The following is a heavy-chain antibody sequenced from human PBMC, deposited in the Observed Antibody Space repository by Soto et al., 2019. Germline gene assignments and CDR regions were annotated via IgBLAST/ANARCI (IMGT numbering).Heavy chain of an antibody. CDR3: ARDCSSTSCYAYP. J-gene: IGHJ5*02. Sequence: QVQLVQSGAEVKKPGSSVKVSCKASGGTFSSYTISWVRQAPGQGLEWMGRIIPILGIANYAQKFQGRDTITADKSTSTAYMELSSLRSEDTAVYYCARDCSSTSCYAYPWGQGTLVTVSS. V-gene: IGHV1-69*08. CDR1: GGTFSSYT. D-gene: IGHD2-2*01. CDR2: IIPILGIA.